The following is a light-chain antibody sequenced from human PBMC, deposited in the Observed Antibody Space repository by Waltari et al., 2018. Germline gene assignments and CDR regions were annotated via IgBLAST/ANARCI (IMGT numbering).Light chain of an antibody. CDR1: SSDVGGYNL. J-gene: IGLJ3*02. Sequence: QSALTQPASVSGSPGQSITISCTGTSSDVGGYNLVSWHQQHPGKAPKLLIYEVSNRPSGVFTRFSGSKSGNTASLTISGLQAEDEADYYCTSYITTRGDWVFGGGTKLTVL. CDR2: EVS. CDR3: TSYITTRGDWV. V-gene: IGLV2-14*01.